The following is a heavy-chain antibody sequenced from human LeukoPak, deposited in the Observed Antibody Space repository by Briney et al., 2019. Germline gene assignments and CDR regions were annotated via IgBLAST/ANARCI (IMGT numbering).Heavy chain of an antibody. Sequence: PSETLSLTCTVSGGSISTYYWSWIRQPPGKGLEWIGYVYYSGSTSYNPSLKSRVIISVDTSKNEFSLNVRSVTAADTAVYYCARHYGYSYGPDYWGQGTLVTVSS. CDR1: GGSISTYY. J-gene: IGHJ4*02. CDR3: ARHYGYSYGPDY. CDR2: VYYSGST. D-gene: IGHD5-18*01. V-gene: IGHV4-59*08.